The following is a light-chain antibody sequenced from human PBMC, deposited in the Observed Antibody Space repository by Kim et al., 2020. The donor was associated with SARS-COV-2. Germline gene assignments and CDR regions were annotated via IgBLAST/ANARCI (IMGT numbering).Light chain of an antibody. V-gene: IGKV1-39*01. CDR2: AAS. CDR3: QLGYST. CDR1: QSIGSY. Sequence: DIQMTQSPSSLSASVGDRVTITCRASQSIGSYWNWYQQKPVKAPNLLIYAASSLHSGVPSRFSGSGSGTDFTLTISNLQPEDFATYYCQLGYSTFGQGTKLEI. J-gene: IGKJ2*01.